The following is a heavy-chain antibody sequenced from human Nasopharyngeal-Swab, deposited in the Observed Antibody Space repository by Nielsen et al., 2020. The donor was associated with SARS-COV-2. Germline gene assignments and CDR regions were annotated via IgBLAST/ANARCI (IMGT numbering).Heavy chain of an antibody. CDR2: IKQDGSGK. Sequence: GESLKISCVASGFSFSTYWMTWVRQAPGKGLEWVANIKQDGSGKYYVDSVKGRFTVSRDNPKNLLYLQVNSLRAEDAAVYYCARQGVFVPAYFHQYYMDVWGKGTTVTVSS. CDR1: GFSFSTYW. CDR3: ARQGVFVPAYFHQYYMDV. D-gene: IGHD3-16*02. J-gene: IGHJ6*03. V-gene: IGHV3-7*03.